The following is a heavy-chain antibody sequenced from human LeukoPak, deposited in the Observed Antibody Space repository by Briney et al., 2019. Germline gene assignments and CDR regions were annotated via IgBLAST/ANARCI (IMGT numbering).Heavy chain of an antibody. Sequence: SETLSLTCTVSGGSISPYYWSWIRQPPGKGLEWIGYIYYSGSTNYNPSLKSRVTISVDTSKNQFSLKLSSVTAADTAVYYCARGRGVTHYYYYYMDVWGKGTTVTVSS. V-gene: IGHV4-59*12. D-gene: IGHD2-21*02. CDR2: IYYSGST. J-gene: IGHJ6*03. CDR1: GGSISPYY. CDR3: ARGRGVTHYYYYYMDV.